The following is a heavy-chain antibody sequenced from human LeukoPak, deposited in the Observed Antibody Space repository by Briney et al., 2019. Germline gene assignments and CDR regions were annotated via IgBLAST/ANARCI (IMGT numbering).Heavy chain of an antibody. Sequence: GGSLRLSCEASGLTFSNSWMHWVRQIPGKGLVWVSRMYGDMRDISYADSVKGRFAISRDNAKNTVYLQMNSLRGEDTAVYYCARDLGLRGSTWGQGTLVTVSS. J-gene: IGHJ5*02. D-gene: IGHD5-12*01. CDR3: ARDLGLRGST. CDR2: MYGDMRDI. CDR1: GLTFSNSW. V-gene: IGHV3-74*01.